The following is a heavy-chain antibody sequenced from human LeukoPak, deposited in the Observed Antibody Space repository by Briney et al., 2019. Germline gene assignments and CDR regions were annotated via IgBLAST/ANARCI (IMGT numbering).Heavy chain of an antibody. D-gene: IGHD2-21*01. CDR1: GFNFSSYS. Sequence: GGSLRLSCAASGFNFSSYSVNWVRQAPGKGLEWVSYISNSGTTIKYADSVKGRFTISRDNAKNSLFLQMNSLRGEDTAVYYCCGASFGYWGQGALVTVSS. CDR2: ISNSGTTI. V-gene: IGHV3-48*04. CDR3: CGASFGY. J-gene: IGHJ4*02.